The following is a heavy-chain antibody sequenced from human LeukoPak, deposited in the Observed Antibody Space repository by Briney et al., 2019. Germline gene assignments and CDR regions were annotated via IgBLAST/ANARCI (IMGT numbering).Heavy chain of an antibody. CDR2: IDPDSGGT. Sequence: ASVKVSCKASGYTFTDHYMHWVRQAPGQGLEWMGWIDPDSGGTNSAQKFQGRVTMTTDTSTSTAYMELRSLKSDDTAVYYCARASYCSGGSCYSDYWGQGTLVTVSS. J-gene: IGHJ4*02. V-gene: IGHV1-2*02. CDR1: GYTFTDHY. CDR3: ARASYCSGGSCYSDY. D-gene: IGHD2-15*01.